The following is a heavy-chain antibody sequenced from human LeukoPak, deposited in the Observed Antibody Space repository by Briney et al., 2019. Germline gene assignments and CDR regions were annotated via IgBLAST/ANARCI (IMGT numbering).Heavy chain of an antibody. Sequence: SGTLSLTCAVSGGSITSTTWWNWVRQPPGEGLEWIGRVHHSGSATYNTSLKSRVSISVDKSKNQFSLKLSSVTAADTAMYYCASDMTTVTTPDAFDIWGQGTMVTVSS. CDR3: ASDMTTVTTPDAFDI. CDR1: GGSITSTTW. V-gene: IGHV4-4*02. D-gene: IGHD4-11*01. J-gene: IGHJ3*02. CDR2: VHHSGSA.